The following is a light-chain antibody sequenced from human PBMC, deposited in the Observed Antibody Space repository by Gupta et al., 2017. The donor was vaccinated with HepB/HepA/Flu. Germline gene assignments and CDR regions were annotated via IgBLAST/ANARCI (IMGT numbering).Light chain of an antibody. CDR3: QQRSNWPLT. CDR2: DAS. Sequence: VLTQSPATLSLSPGERATLSCRASQSVSSYLAWYQQKPGQAPRLLIYDASNRATGIPARFSGSGSGTDFTLTISSLEPEDFAVYYCQQRSNWPLTFGGGTKVEIK. V-gene: IGKV3-11*01. CDR1: QSVSSY. J-gene: IGKJ4*01.